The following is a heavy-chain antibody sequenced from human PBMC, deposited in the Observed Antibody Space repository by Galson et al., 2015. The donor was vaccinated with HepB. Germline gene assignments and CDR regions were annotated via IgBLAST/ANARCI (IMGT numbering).Heavy chain of an antibody. CDR3: ARDPVTTGFELEGWFDP. CDR2: INHSGST. CDR1: GGSFSGYY. J-gene: IGHJ5*02. Sequence: SETLSLTCAVYGGSFSGYYWSWIRQPPGKGLEWIGEINHSGSTNYNPSLKSRVTISVDTSKNQFSLKLSSVTAADTAVYYCARDPVTTGFELEGWFDPWGQGTLVTVSS. V-gene: IGHV4-34*01. D-gene: IGHD4-17*01.